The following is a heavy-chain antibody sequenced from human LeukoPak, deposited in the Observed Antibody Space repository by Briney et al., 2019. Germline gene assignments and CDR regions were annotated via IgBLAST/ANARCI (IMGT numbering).Heavy chain of an antibody. CDR1: GGSISSYY. CDR2: NYYSGST. V-gene: IGHV4-59*08. D-gene: IGHD3-9*01. J-gene: IGHJ4*02. Sequence: SETLSLTCTVSGGSISSYYWSWIRQPPGKGLEWIGYNYYSGSTNYNPSLKSRVTISVDTSKNQFSLKLSSVTAADTAVYYCARHRLLTGYYILDYWGQGTLVTVSS. CDR3: ARHRLLTGYYILDY.